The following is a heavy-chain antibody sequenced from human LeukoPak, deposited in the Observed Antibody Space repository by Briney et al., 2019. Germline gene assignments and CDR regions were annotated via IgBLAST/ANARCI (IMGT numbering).Heavy chain of an antibody. CDR3: ARGSHSSSWYFDY. CDR2: TYYRSKWYN. V-gene: IGHV6-1*01. D-gene: IGHD6-13*01. Sequence: SQTLSLTCALSGDSVSSNSAAWNWIRQSPSRGPECLGRTYYRSKWYNDYAVSVKSRITINPDTSKNQFSLHLNSVTPEDTAVYYCARGSHSSSWYFDYWGQGTLVTVSS. J-gene: IGHJ4*02. CDR1: GDSVSSNSAA.